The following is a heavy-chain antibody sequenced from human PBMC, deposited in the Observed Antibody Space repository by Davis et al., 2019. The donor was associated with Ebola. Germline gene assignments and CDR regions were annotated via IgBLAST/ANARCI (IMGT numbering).Heavy chain of an antibody. CDR2: ISYDGSNK. D-gene: IGHD5-18*01. CDR3: ARDRFGYSYGGYFDY. J-gene: IGHJ4*02. CDR1: GFTFSSYA. V-gene: IGHV3-30-3*01. Sequence: GESLKISCAASGFTFSSYAMHWVRQAPGKGLEWVAVISYDGSNKYYADSVKGRFTISSDDSKNTLYLQMNSLRAEDTAVYYCARDRFGYSYGGYFDYWGQGTLVTVSS.